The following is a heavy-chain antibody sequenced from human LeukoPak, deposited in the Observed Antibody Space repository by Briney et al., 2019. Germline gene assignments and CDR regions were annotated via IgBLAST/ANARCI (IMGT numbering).Heavy chain of an antibody. CDR1: GFTFSSYS. J-gene: IGHJ6*03. V-gene: IGHV3-48*01. D-gene: IGHD6-13*01. Sequence: GGSLRLSCAASGFTFSSYSMNWVRQAPGKGLEWVSSISSSSTTIYYADSVKGRFTISRDNSKNTLYLQMKSLRAEDTAVYYCARTTEAHSWLTRYYSYYMDVWGKGTTVTVSS. CDR3: ARTTEAHSWLTRYYSYYMDV. CDR2: ISSSSTTI.